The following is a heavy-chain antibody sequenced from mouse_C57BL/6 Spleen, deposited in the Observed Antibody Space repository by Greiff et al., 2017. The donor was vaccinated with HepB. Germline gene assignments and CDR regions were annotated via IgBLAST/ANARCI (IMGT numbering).Heavy chain of an antibody. CDR1: GFTFSSYA. Sequence: DVQLVESGGGLVKPGGSLKLSCAASGFTFSSYAMSWVRQTPEKRLEWVATISDGGSYTFYPDNVKGRFTISRDNAKNNLYLQMSHLKSEDTAMYDCARAPGELGCAYWGQGTLVTVAA. CDR2: ISDGGSYT. CDR3: ARAPGELGCAY. V-gene: IGHV5-4*01. J-gene: IGHJ3*01. D-gene: IGHD4-1*01.